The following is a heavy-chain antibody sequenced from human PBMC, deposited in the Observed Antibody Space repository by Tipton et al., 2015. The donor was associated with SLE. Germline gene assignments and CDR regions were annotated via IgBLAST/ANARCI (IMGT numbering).Heavy chain of an antibody. J-gene: IGHJ3*02. CDR1: GGSITSHY. Sequence: TLSLTCTVSGGSITSHYWSWVRQPPGKGLECIGHVFHSGTTKNNPSLKSRVTTSLDTSKNQFSLKLKSVTAADTAIYYCASAITPARPSFDGFDIWGQGTMVTVSS. CDR3: ASAITPARPSFDGFDI. CDR2: VFHSGTT. V-gene: IGHV4-59*11. D-gene: IGHD2-2*01.